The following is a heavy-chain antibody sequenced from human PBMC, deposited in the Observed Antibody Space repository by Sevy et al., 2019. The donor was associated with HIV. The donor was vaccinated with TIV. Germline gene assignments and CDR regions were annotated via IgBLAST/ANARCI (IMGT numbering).Heavy chain of an antibody. Sequence: SETLSLTCTVSGGSISSYYWSWIRQPPGKGLEWIGYIYYSGSTNYNPSLKSRVTISVDTSKNQFSLKLSSVTAADTAVYYCARAGDSSGYYLDAFDIWGQGTMVTASS. CDR1: GGSISSYY. J-gene: IGHJ3*02. V-gene: IGHV4-59*01. CDR2: IYYSGST. CDR3: ARAGDSSGYYLDAFDI. D-gene: IGHD3-22*01.